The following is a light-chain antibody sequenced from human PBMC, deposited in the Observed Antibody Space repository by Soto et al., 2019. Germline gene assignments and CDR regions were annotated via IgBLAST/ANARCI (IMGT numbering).Light chain of an antibody. V-gene: IGKV1-39*01. CDR3: QQSYTTPWT. J-gene: IGKJ1*01. Sequence: DIQMTQSPSSLSASVGDRVTITCRASQSITSYLNWYQQKPGKAPQLLIYAASSLQSGVPSRFSGSGSGTDFTLTISSLQPDDFATYFFQQSYTTPWTFGQATKVEVK. CDR2: AAS. CDR1: QSITSY.